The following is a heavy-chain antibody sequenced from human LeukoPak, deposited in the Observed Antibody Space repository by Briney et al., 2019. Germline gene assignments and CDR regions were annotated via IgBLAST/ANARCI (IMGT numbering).Heavy chain of an antibody. J-gene: IGHJ4*02. CDR3: ARTLDTVVRAHFDS. CDR2: IYYSGDT. CDR1: GGSISSTDYY. Sequence: SETLSLTCTVSGGSISSTDYYWGWIRQPPGKELEWIGSIYYSGDTYYNPSPKCRFTMSIETSKNQFPLKLSSVTAADTAVYYCARTLDTVVRAHFDSWGQGSLVIVSS. D-gene: IGHD4-23*01. V-gene: IGHV4-39*01.